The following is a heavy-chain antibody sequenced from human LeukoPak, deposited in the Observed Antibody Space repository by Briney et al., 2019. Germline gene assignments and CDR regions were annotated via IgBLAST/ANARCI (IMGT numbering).Heavy chain of an antibody. J-gene: IGHJ4*02. CDR2: IIPIFGTA. V-gene: IGHV1-69*05. Sequence: SVTVSCKASGGTFISYAISWVRQAPGQGLEWMGRIIPIFGTANYAQKFQGRVTITTDESTSTAYMELSSLRSEDTAVYYCARTPPLRYFDWLGYWGQGTLVTVSS. CDR3: ARTPPLRYFDWLGY. CDR1: GGTFISYA. D-gene: IGHD3-9*01.